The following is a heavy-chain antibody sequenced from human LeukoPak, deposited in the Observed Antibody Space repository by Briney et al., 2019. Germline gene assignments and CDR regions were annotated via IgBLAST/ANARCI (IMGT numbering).Heavy chain of an antibody. CDR2: ISSSGSTI. J-gene: IGHJ6*02. V-gene: IGHV3-48*03. Sequence: PGGSLRLSCAASGLTLSSYEMNWVRQAPGKGLEWVSYISSSGSTIYYADSVKGRFTISRDNAKNSLYLQMNSLRAEDTAVYYCASAGVYCSSTSCYNYYYYGMDVWGQGTTVTVSS. CDR3: ASAGVYCSSTSCYNYYYYGMDV. CDR1: GLTLSSYE. D-gene: IGHD2-2*01.